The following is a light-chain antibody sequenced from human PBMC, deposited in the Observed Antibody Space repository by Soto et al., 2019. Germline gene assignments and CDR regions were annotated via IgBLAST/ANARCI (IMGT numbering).Light chain of an antibody. J-gene: IGKJ5*01. CDR1: QGIGND. CDR2: AAS. CDR3: MQAVETPPFT. Sequence: AIQMTQSPSSLSASVGDRVTITCRSGQGIGNDLAWFQQKPGKAPKLLIYAASSLQSGVPSRFSGSGSGTDFTLKISRVEAEDVGVYYCMQAVETPPFTFGQGTRLEIK. V-gene: IGKV1-6*01.